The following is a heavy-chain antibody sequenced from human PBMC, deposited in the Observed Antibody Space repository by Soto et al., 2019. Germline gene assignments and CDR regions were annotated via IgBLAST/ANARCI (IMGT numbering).Heavy chain of an antibody. Sequence: GGSLSLSCAASGLTFSYYYMSWIRQAPGKGLEWVANIKPGGSEKWYVDSVKGRFTISRDNSKNTLYLQMNGLRLDDTAVYYCVTAVRTRLDNWGPGTLVTVSS. CDR2: IKPGGSEK. CDR3: VTAVRTRLDN. D-gene: IGHD3-10*01. CDR1: GLTFSYYY. J-gene: IGHJ4*02. V-gene: IGHV3-7*03.